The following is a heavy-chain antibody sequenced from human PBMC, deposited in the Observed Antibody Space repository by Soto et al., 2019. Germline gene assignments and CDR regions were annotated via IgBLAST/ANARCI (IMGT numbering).Heavy chain of an antibody. J-gene: IGHJ3*02. CDR2: IYYSGST. CDR1: GGSISSGGYY. Sequence: TLSLTCTVSGGSISSGGYYWSWIRRHPGKGLEWIGYIYYSGSTYYNPSLKSRVTISVDTSKNQFSLKLSSVTAADTAVYYCARSYFDYYDSSGPMAFDIWGQGTMVTVSS. V-gene: IGHV4-31*03. CDR3: ARSYFDYYDSSGPMAFDI. D-gene: IGHD3-22*01.